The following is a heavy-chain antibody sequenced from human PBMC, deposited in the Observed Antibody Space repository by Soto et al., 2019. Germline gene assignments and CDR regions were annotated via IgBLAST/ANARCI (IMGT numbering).Heavy chain of an antibody. Sequence: QVQLVQSGAEVKKPGSSVKVSCKASGGTFSSYAISWVRQAPGQGLEWMGGIIPIFGTANYAQKFQGRVTLTADESTSTAYMEPSSLRSEDTAVYYCARSDYYDSSGYYSGAFDIWGQGTMVTVSS. CDR2: IIPIFGTA. J-gene: IGHJ3*02. D-gene: IGHD3-22*01. CDR1: GGTFSSYA. CDR3: ARSDYYDSSGYYSGAFDI. V-gene: IGHV1-69*12.